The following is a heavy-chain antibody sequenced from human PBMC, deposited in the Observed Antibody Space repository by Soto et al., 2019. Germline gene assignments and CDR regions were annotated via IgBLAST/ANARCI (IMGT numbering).Heavy chain of an antibody. V-gene: IGHV1-46*03. CDR3: AREGGPFPPYYYYGMDV. CDR2: INPSGGST. CDR1: GYIFTSYV. J-gene: IGHJ6*02. D-gene: IGHD1-26*01. Sequence: VASVKVSCKASGYIFTSYVMHWVRQAPGQRLEWMGWINPSGGSTSYAQKFQGRVTMTRDTSTSTVYMELSSLRSEDTAVYYCAREGGPFPPYYYYGMDVWGQGTTVTVSS.